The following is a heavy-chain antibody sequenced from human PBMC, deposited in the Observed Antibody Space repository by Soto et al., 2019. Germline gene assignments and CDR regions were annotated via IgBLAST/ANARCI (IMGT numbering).Heavy chain of an antibody. D-gene: IGHD2-15*01. J-gene: IGHJ3*02. CDR2: IIPIFGTA. CDR3: ARVEGRWSIRGAFDI. CDR1: GGTFSSYA. Sequence: ASVKVSCKASGGTFSSYAISWVRQAPGQGLEWMGGIIPIFGTANYAQKFQGRVTITADESTSTAYMELSSLRSEDTAVYYCARVEGRWSIRGAFDIWGQGTMVTVSS. V-gene: IGHV1-69*13.